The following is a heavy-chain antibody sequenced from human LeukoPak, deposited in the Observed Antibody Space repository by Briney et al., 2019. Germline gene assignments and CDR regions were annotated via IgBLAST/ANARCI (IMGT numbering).Heavy chain of an antibody. Sequence: PGGSLRLSCAASGFTFSDYYMSWIRQAPGKGLEWVSYISSSGSTIYYADSVKGRFTVSRDNAKNSLYLQMNSLRAEDTAVYYCAKAGQYKEYSSGWYVENFDYWGQGTLVTVSS. CDR1: GFTFSDYY. CDR2: ISSSGSTI. D-gene: IGHD6-19*01. J-gene: IGHJ4*02. V-gene: IGHV3-11*04. CDR3: AKAGQYKEYSSGWYVENFDY.